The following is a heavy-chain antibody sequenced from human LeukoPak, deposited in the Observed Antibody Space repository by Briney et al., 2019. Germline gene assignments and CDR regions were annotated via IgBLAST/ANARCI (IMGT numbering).Heavy chain of an antibody. CDR2: INHSGST. CDR3: ARRGHGDYVKILSR. D-gene: IGHD4-17*01. Sequence: SETLSLTCAVYGGSFSGYYWSWIRQPSGKGLEWIGEINHSGSTNYNPSLKSRVTISVDTSKNQFSLKLSSVTAADMAVYYCARRGHGDYVKILSRWGQGTLVTVSS. CDR1: GGSFSGYY. J-gene: IGHJ4*02. V-gene: IGHV4-34*01.